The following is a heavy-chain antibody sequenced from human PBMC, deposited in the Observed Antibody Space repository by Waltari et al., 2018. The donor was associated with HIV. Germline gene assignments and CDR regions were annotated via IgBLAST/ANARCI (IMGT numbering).Heavy chain of an antibody. Sequence: EVQLVESGGGLVQPGGSLSLSCAASGFTFSSYCMSWVRQAPGKGLEWVANIKQDGGEKYYVDSVKGRFAISRDNAQNSLYLQMNNLRAEDTAVYFCATSRTFDYWGQGTLVTVSS. CDR1: GFTFSSYC. CDR2: IKQDGGEK. V-gene: IGHV3-7*01. CDR3: ATSRTFDY. D-gene: IGHD2-2*01. J-gene: IGHJ4*02.